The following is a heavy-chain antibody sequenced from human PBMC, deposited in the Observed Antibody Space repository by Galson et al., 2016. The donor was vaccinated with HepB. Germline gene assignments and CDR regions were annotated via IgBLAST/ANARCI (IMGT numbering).Heavy chain of an antibody. CDR3: AKTRSCGGVGGYDSVDI. CDR2: IYPGDSNT. Sequence: QSGAEVKKPGESLKISCKGSGFSFTSYWIGWVRQMPGKGLEWMGIIYPGDSNTRYRPSFQGQVTISVDKSINTAYLQWSSLKASDTAMYYCAKTRSCGGVGGYDSVDIWGQGTMVTVSS. CDR1: GFSFTSYW. V-gene: IGHV5-51*01. D-gene: IGHD3-22*01. J-gene: IGHJ3*02.